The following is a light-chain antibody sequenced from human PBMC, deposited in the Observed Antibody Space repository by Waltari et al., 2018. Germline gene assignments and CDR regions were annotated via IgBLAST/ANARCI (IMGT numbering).Light chain of an antibody. CDR2: AAT. V-gene: IGKV1-9*01. CDR1: QGISNY. J-gene: IGKJ2*01. Sequence: DIQLTQSPSFLSASVGDTGTISCRASQGISNYLAWYQLKPGKAPKLLTYAATTLESGVPSRFSGSGSGTEFTLRISSLQPEDFGSYYCQQLSDYPYTFGQGSMLEIK. CDR3: QQLSDYPYT.